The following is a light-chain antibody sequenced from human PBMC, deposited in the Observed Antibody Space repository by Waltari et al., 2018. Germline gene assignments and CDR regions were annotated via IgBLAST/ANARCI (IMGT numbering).Light chain of an antibody. Sequence: QSALTQPASVSGSPGQSITISCTGSNSDVGSFNLVSWYQQPPGNAPKLIIYDVIHPPAGVSTRFSGSKSANTASLTISGLQAEDEADYYCSSYTSTRVFYVFGTGTTVIVL. CDR3: SSYTSTRVFYV. J-gene: IGLJ1*01. CDR1: NSDVGSFNL. V-gene: IGLV2-14*02. CDR2: DVI.